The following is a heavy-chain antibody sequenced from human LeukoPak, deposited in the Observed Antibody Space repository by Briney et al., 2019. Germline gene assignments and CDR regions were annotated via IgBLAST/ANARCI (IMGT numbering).Heavy chain of an antibody. D-gene: IGHD1-7*01. Sequence: SETLSLTCTVSGGSISSYYWSWIRQPPGKGLEWIGYIYYSGSTNYNPSLKSRVTISVDTSKNQFSLKLSSATAADTAVYYCARDVTGTTLAFDIWGQGTMVTVSS. CDR2: IYYSGST. V-gene: IGHV4-59*01. CDR3: ARDVTGTTLAFDI. J-gene: IGHJ3*02. CDR1: GGSISSYY.